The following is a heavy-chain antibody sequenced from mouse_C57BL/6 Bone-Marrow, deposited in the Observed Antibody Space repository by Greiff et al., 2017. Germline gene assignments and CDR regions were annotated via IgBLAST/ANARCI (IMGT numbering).Heavy chain of an antibody. CDR1: GYTFTSYW. V-gene: IGHV1-64*01. J-gene: IGHJ2*01. D-gene: IGHD1-1*01. CDR3: ARPNDCGSSLDY. CDR2: FHPNSGST. Sequence: QVQLQQPGAELLKPGASVKLSCKASGYTFTSYWMHWVKQRPGQGLEWIGMFHPNSGSTNYNEQFKSKATLTVDKSSSTAYMQLSSLTSEDAAVDSCARPNDCGSSLDYWGQGTTLTVSS.